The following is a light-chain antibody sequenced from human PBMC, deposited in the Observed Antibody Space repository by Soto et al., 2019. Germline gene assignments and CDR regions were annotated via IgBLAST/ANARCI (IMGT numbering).Light chain of an antibody. Sequence: QSVLAQPPSASGTPGQRVTISCSGSNSNIGRNDVTWYQQVPGTAPQCLIYSNDQRPSGVPDRISGSRSGTSASLAISGLQSGDEAEYYCAAWDDTLRARVFGGWTKVTVL. J-gene: IGLJ2*01. CDR2: SND. V-gene: IGLV1-44*01. CDR3: AAWDDTLRARV. CDR1: NSNIGRND.